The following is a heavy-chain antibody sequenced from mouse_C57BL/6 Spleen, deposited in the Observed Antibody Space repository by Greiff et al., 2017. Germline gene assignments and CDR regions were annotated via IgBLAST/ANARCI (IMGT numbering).Heavy chain of an antibody. J-gene: IGHJ2*01. D-gene: IGHD2-3*01. CDR3: ARGGLLPYYFDY. Sequence: VQLQQPGAELVRPGSSVKLSCKASGYTFTSYWMHWVKQRPIQGLEWIGNIYPSDSETHYNQKFKDKATLTVDKSSSTAYMQLSSLTSEDSAVYFSARGGLLPYYFDYWGQGTTLTVSS. V-gene: IGHV1-52*01. CDR1: GYTFTSYW. CDR2: IYPSDSET.